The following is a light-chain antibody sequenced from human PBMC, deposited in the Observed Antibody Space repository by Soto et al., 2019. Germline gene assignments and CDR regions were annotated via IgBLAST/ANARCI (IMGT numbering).Light chain of an antibody. CDR1: QSVSSSY. CDR2: GAS. V-gene: IGKV3-20*01. CDR3: QQYGSSPGIT. Sequence: EIVLTQSPGTLSLSPGEIATLSCRASQSVSSSYLAWYQQKPGQAPRLLIYGASSRATGIPDRFSGSGSGTDFTLTISTLEPEDLAVYYGQQYGSSPGITFGPGTKVDIK. J-gene: IGKJ3*01.